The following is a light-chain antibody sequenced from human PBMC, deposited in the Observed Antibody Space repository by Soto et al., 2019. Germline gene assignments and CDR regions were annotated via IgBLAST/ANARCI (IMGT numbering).Light chain of an antibody. V-gene: IGLV4-60*03. CDR1: SGHSSYI. J-gene: IGLJ2*01. CDR2: LEGSGSY. Sequence: QPVLTQSSSASASLGSSVKLTCTLSSGHSSYIIAWHQQQPGKAPRYLMKLEGSGSYNKGSGVPDRFSGSSSGADRYLIISNLQSEDEADYYCETWDSKTVVFGGGTQRTVL. CDR3: ETWDSKTVV.